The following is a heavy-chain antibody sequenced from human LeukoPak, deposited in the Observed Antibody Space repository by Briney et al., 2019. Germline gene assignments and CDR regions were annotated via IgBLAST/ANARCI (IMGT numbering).Heavy chain of an antibody. Sequence: SETLSLTCTVSGGSISSSSYYWGWFRQPPGKGLEWIGSIYYSGGTYYNPSLKSRVTISVDTSKNQFSLKLSSVTAADTAVYYCARGSDPFLFDPWGQGALVTVSS. CDR1: GGSISSSSYY. CDR3: ARGSDPFLFDP. V-gene: IGHV4-39*01. CDR2: IYYSGGT. J-gene: IGHJ5*02.